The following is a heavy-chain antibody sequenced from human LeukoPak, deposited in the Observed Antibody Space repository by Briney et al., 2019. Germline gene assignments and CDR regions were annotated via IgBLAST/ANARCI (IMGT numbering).Heavy chain of an antibody. V-gene: IGHV3-9*01. CDR3: AKDSSLYCSGGSCLEATFDY. D-gene: IGHD2-15*01. CDR1: GFTFDDYA. Sequence: PGGSLRLSCAASGFTFDDYAMPWVRQAPGKGLEWVSGISWNSGSIGYADSVKGRFTISRDNAKNSLYLQMNSLRAEVTALYYCAKDSSLYCSGGSCLEATFDYWGQGTLVTVSS. CDR2: ISWNSGSI. J-gene: IGHJ4*02.